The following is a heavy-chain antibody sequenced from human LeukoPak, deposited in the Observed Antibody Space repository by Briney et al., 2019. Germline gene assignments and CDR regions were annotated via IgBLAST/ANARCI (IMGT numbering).Heavy chain of an antibody. CDR1: AGSISTYY. CDR2: IYYSGST. J-gene: IGHJ3*02. V-gene: IGHV4-59*08. Sequence: SETLSLTGTVVAGSISTYYGSWIRQPPGEGLEWIGYIYYSGSTNYNPSLKSRVTISVDTSKKHFSLKLRSVAAADPAVNYCARSFEPKVVDPYDNWGQGTMVTVSS. D-gene: IGHD4-23*01. CDR3: ARSFEPKVVDPYDN.